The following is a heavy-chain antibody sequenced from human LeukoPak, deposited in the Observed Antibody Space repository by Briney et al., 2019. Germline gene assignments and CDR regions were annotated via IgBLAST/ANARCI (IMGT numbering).Heavy chain of an antibody. CDR1: GFTFSSYA. J-gene: IGHJ4*02. D-gene: IGHD6-13*01. V-gene: IGHV3-30-3*01. CDR3: AKVRRVFDY. Sequence: GGSLTPSCAPSGFTFSSYAMRWVRQAPGKGLEWVAVISYDGSNKYYADSVKGRFTISRDKSKNTLYLQMNSLRAEGTAVYYCAKVRRVFDYWGQGALVTVSS. CDR2: ISYDGSNK.